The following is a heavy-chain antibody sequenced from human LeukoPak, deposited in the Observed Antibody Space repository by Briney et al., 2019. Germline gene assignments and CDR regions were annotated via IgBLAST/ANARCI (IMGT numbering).Heavy chain of an antibody. CDR3: AKSATSSSSSCDY. V-gene: IGHV3-33*06. CDR1: GFTFSSYG. Sequence: GGSLRLSCAASGFTFSSYGMHWVRQAPGKGLEWVAVIWYDGSNKYYADSVKGRFTISRDNSKNTLYLQMNSLRAEDTAVYYCAKSATSSSSSCDYWGQGTLVTVSS. J-gene: IGHJ4*02. D-gene: IGHD2-2*01. CDR2: IWYDGSNK.